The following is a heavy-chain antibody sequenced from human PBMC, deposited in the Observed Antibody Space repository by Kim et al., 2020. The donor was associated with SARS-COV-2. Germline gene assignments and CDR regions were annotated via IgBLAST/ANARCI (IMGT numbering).Heavy chain of an antibody. Sequence: GGSLRLSCAASGFTFSSYAMSWVRQAPGKGLEWVSAISGSGGSTYYADSVKGRFTISRDNSKNTLYLQMNSLRAEDTAVYYCAKDGPSPFYDIFDSYYFDYWGQGTLVTVSS. CDR3: AKDGPSPFYDIFDSYYFDY. V-gene: IGHV3-23*01. CDR2: ISGSGGST. CDR1: GFTFSSYA. J-gene: IGHJ4*02. D-gene: IGHD3-9*01.